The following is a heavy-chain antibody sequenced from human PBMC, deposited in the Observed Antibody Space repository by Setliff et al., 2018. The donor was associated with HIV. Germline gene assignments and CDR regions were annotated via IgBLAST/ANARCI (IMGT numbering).Heavy chain of an antibody. V-gene: IGHV3-30*07. Sequence: LRLSCAASGFTFTSYAMHWVRQAPGKGLEWVALISYDGSNQFYADSVKGRFTISRDTSKNTLFLQMTSLRADDTAVYYCARDVPISFSGSYLNYWGQGTLVTVSS. CDR3: ARDVPISFSGSYLNY. CDR1: GFTFTSYA. D-gene: IGHD3-10*01. J-gene: IGHJ4*02. CDR2: ISYDGSNQ.